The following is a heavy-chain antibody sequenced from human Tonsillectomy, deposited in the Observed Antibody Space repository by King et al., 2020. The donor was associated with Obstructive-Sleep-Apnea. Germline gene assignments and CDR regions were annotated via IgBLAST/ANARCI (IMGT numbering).Heavy chain of an antibody. J-gene: IGHJ4*02. D-gene: IGHD4-17*01. CDR3: ARPTVTLEY. Sequence: VQLVESGGALVQPGGSLRLSCAASGFTFSSYWMHWVRQAPGKGLVWVSRINPDGRVAIYADSVKGRFTISRDNAKNTLYLQMNDLRPGDTARYYCARPTVTLEYWGQGSQVTVSS. V-gene: IGHV3-74*01. CDR2: INPDGRVA. CDR1: GFTFSSYW.